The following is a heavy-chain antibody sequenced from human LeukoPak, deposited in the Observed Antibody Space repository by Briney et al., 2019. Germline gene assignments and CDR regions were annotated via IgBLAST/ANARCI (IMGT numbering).Heavy chain of an antibody. CDR1: GFTFSSYG. CDR3: AKAGTDGYGFWSGYHDY. D-gene: IGHD3-3*01. V-gene: IGHV3-30*18. J-gene: IGHJ4*02. CDR2: ISYDGSNK. Sequence: GGSLRLSCAASGFTFSSYGMHWVRQAPGKGLEWVAVISYDGSNKYYADSVKGRFTISRDNSKNTLYLQMNSLRAEDTAVYYCAKAGTDGYGFWSGYHDYWGQGTLVTVSS.